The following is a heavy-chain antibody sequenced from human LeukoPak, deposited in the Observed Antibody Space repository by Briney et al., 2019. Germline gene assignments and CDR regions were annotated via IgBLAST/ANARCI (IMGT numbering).Heavy chain of an antibody. V-gene: IGHV5-51*01. CDR3: ARQAPIYSSSWYYFDY. J-gene: IGHJ4*02. CDR1: GYNFADYW. Sequence: GESLKISCKASGYNFADYWIGWVRQMPGKGLEWMGIIYPGDSDTRYSPSFQGQVTISADRSISTAYLQWSSLKASDTAMYYCARQAPIYSSSWYYFDYWGQGTLVTVSS. D-gene: IGHD6-13*01. CDR2: IYPGDSDT.